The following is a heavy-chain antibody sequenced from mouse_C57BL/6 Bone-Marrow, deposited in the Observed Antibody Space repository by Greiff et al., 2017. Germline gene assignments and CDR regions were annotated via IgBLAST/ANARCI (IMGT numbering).Heavy chain of an antibody. CDR1: GFTFSDYY. D-gene: IGHD2-10*01. J-gene: IGHJ3*01. V-gene: IGHV5-12*01. CDR2: ISNGGGST. Sequence: EVKVEESGGGLVQPGGSLKLSCAASGFTFSDYYMYWVRQTPEKRLEWVAYISNGGGSTYYPDTVKGRFTISRDNAKNTLYLQMSRLKSEDTAMYYCARSYHGAYWGQGTLVTVSA. CDR3: ARSYHGAY.